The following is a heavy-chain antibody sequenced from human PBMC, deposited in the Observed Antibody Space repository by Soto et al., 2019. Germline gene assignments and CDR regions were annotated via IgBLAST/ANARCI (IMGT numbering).Heavy chain of an antibody. Sequence: SDTLSLTLTVSSGSIGSSDYCWGLIRQPPGKGLEWIGDIYDSGSTSYNPSLKSRVTISVDTSKKQVSLKVSSVTAADTAMYICVGGYPWVGFDYWGQGTLVTVSS. J-gene: IGHJ4*02. CDR1: SGSIGSSDYC. CDR2: IYDSGST. D-gene: IGHD2-15*01. V-gene: IGHV4-39*01. CDR3: VGGYPWVGFDY.